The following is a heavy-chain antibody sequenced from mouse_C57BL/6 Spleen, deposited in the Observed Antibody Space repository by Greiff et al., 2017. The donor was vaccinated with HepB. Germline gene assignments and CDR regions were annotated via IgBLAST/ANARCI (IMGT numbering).Heavy chain of an antibody. CDR2: IDPSDSYT. Sequence: QVQLQQSGAELVMPGASVKLSCKASGYTFTSYWMHWVKQRPGQGLEWIGEIDPSDSYTNYNQKFKGKSTLTVDKSSSTAYMQLSSLTSEDSAVYYCAREGAMDYWGQGTSVTVSS. CDR3: AREGAMDY. V-gene: IGHV1-69*01. J-gene: IGHJ4*01. CDR1: GYTFTSYW.